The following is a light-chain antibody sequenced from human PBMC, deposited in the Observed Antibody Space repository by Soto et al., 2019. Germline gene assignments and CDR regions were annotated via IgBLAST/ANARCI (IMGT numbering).Light chain of an antibody. J-gene: IGKJ4*01. CDR2: EAS. V-gene: IGKV1-5*01. CDR1: QSISTW. Sequence: DIQMTQSPSTLSASVGDRVTITCRASQSISTWLAWYQQRSGKAPQLLIYEASGLESGVTSRFSGSGSGTEFTLTISRLQPYEFATYFCLQYHSYSRPFGPGTRVE. CDR3: LQYHSYSRP.